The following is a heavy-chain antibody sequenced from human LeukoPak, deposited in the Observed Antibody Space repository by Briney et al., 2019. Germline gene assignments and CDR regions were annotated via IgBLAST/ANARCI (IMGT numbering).Heavy chain of an antibody. D-gene: IGHD5-18*01. CDR2: IYYTGST. CDR1: RGSISSGSYY. V-gene: IGHV4-39*01. CDR3: ARHGHSYGYVDY. J-gene: IGHJ4*02. Sequence: SGTLSLTCSVSRGSISSGSYYWGWIRQPPGKGLEWIASIYYTGSTYYNPSLKSRVAISEDKSKNQFSLRLSSVTAADTAVYYCARHGHSYGYVDYWGQGTLVTVSS.